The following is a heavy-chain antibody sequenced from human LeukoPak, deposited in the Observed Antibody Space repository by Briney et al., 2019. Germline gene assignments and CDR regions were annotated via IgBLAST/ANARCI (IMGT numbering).Heavy chain of an antibody. Sequence: GASVKVSCKASGYTFSDYAVHWVRQAPGQRSEWMGWIDAGNGDTRYSQKFQGRVTITRDTSASTAYIELRSLRSEDTAMYYCARGSTSDWPLDHWGQETLVTISS. J-gene: IGHJ4*02. CDR3: ARGSTSDWPLDH. D-gene: IGHD2-2*01. V-gene: IGHV1-3*01. CDR2: IDAGNGDT. CDR1: GYTFSDYA.